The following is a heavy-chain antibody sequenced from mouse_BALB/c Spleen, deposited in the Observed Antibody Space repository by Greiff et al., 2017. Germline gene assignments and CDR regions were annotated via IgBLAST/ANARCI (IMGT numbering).Heavy chain of an antibody. V-gene: IGHV1-31*01. CDR2: INPYNGAT. CDR1: GYSFTGYY. D-gene: IGHD1-2*01. CDR3: ARDLDGRFAY. Sequence: VQLQQSGPELVKPGASVKISCKASGYSFTGYYMHWVKQSHVKSLEWIGRINPYNGATSYNQNFKDKASLTVDKSSSTAYMELHSLTSEDSAVYYCARDLDGRFAYWGQGSLVTVSA. J-gene: IGHJ3*01.